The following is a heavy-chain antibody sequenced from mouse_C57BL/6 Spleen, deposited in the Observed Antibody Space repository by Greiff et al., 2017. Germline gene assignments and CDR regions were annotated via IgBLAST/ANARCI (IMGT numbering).Heavy chain of an antibody. CDR3: TVIDCYDAMDY. J-gene: IGHJ4*01. D-gene: IGHD1-2*01. CDR2: IRFKCDNYAT. Sequence: EVKVEESGGGLVQPGGSMKLSCAASGFTFSNYWMTWVRQSPEKGLEWVAQIRFKCDNYATPYAVSVQGRFTISRDDFYSSVYLQKNNVRVEDSGIYYCTVIDCYDAMDYWGQGTSVTVSS. V-gene: IGHV6-3*01. CDR1: GFTFSNYW.